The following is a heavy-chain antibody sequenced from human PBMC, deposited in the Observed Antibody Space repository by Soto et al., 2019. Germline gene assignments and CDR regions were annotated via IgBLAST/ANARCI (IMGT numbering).Heavy chain of an antibody. CDR2: ISGSGTST. J-gene: IGHJ5*02. CDR1: GFTFSSYA. D-gene: IGHD6-6*01. V-gene: IGHV3-23*01. CDR3: AKGIAARQNWFDP. Sequence: PGGSLRLSCAASGFTFSSYAMNWVRQAPGKGLEWVSVISGSGTSTYYADSVKGRFTISRDNSNNTLYLQMSSLRAEDTAVYYCAKGIAARQNWFDPWGQGTLVTVSS.